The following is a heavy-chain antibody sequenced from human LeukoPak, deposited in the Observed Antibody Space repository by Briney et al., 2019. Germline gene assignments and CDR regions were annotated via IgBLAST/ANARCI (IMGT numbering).Heavy chain of an antibody. V-gene: IGHV4-61*01. D-gene: IGHD3-22*01. J-gene: IGHJ4*02. CDR1: GGSVNSGSYY. Sequence: SETLSLTCTVSGGSVNSGSYYWSWIRQPPGKGPEWIGYIYYSGSTNYNPSLKSRVTISVDTSKNQFSLKLSSVTAADTAVYYCARDVSLDYYDSSGYTRMYYFDYWGQGTLVTVSS. CDR2: IYYSGST. CDR3: ARDVSLDYYDSSGYTRMYYFDY.